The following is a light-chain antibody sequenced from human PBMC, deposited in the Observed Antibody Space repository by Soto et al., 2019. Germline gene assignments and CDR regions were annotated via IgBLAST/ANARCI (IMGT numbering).Light chain of an antibody. CDR2: DVS. CDR1: SSDVGGYNY. CDR3: SSYTSSTTSS. Sequence: QSALTQPASVSGSPGQSITISCTGTSSDVGGYNYVSWYQQHLGKAPKLMIYDVSNRPSGVSNRFSGSKSGNTASLTISGLQAEDEADYYCSSYTSSTTSSFGTGTKLTVL. V-gene: IGLV2-14*03. J-gene: IGLJ1*01.